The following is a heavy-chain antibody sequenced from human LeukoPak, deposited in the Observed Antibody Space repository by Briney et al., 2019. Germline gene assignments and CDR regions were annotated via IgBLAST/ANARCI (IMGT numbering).Heavy chain of an antibody. Sequence: PSETLSLTCTVSGGSISSGDYYWSWIRQPPGKGLEWIGYIYYSGSTYYNPSLKSRVTISVGTSKNQFSLKLSSVTAADTAVYYCATVTGTTGWFDPWGQGTLVTVSS. CDR3: ATVTGTTGWFDP. CDR2: IYYSGST. V-gene: IGHV4-30-4*08. CDR1: GGSISSGDYY. J-gene: IGHJ5*02. D-gene: IGHD1-7*01.